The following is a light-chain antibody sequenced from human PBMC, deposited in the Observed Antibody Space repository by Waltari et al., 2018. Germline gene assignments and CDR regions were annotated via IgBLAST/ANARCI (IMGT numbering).Light chain of an antibody. CDR3: NSYTGSSSWV. CDR1: SSDIGFYNY. V-gene: IGLV2-14*01. J-gene: IGLJ3*02. Sequence: QSALTQPASVSGSPGQSITISCYGTSSDIGFYNYVSWYQQYPGTAPKLMIYDVSQRPSGVSDRFSGSKSGNTASLTISGLQAEDEADYYCNSYTGSSSWVFGGGTKVTVL. CDR2: DVS.